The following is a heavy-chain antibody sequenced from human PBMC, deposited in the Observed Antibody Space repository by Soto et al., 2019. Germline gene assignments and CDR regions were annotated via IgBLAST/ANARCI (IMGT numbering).Heavy chain of an antibody. J-gene: IGHJ6*02. CDR2: IYPGDSDI. CDR3: ARQLPYGGNSYYGMDV. Sequence: GESLKISCKGSGYSFASYWIGWVRQMPGKGLEWMGIIYPGDSDIRYSPSFQGQVTISADKSISTAYLQWSGLKASDTAIYYCARQLPYGGNSYYGMDVWGQGTTVTVSS. V-gene: IGHV5-51*01. D-gene: IGHD2-15*01. CDR1: GYSFASYW.